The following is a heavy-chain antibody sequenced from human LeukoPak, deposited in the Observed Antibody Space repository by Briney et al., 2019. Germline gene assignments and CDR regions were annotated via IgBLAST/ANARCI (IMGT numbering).Heavy chain of an antibody. V-gene: IGHV3-23*01. CDR1: GFTLSSYW. CDR3: AKNLDSSGYYYVSAPGDY. CDR2: ISGSGSVT. D-gene: IGHD3-22*01. Sequence: GGSLRLSCAASGFTLSSYWMTWVRQAPGKGLEWVSGISGSGSVTYYADSVKGRFTISRDNSKNTLYLQMNSLRAEDAAVYYCAKNLDSSGYYYVSAPGDYWGQGTLVTVSS. J-gene: IGHJ4*02.